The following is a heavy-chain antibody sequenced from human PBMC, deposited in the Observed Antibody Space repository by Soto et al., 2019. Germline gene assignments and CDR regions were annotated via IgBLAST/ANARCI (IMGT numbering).Heavy chain of an antibody. CDR3: AKGRRGKWGNYIPVADYGMDV. D-gene: IGHD4-4*01. CDR1: GFTFSSYG. V-gene: IGHV3-30*18. Sequence: QVQLVESGGGVVQPGRSLRLSCAASGFTFSSYGMHWVRQAPGKGLEWVAVISYDGSNKYYADSVKGRFTISRDNSKNTMHLQMNNLRTEDKAVYYCAKGRRGKWGNYIPVADYGMDVWVQGTRVTVSS. J-gene: IGHJ6*02. CDR2: ISYDGSNK.